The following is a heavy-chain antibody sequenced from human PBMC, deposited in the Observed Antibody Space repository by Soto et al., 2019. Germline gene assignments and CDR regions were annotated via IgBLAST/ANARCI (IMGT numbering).Heavy chain of an antibody. D-gene: IGHD6-13*01. CDR3: TTLSSTWPTGGDY. CDR2: IKQDGSEQ. Sequence: EVQLVESGGGLVQPGGSLRLSCAASGFIFSNHWMSWVRQAPGKGLEWVANIKQDGSEQYYVDPVKGRFTISRDNAKNSLFLQMNSLRADDTAVYYCTTLSSTWPTGGDYWGQGTLVTVSS. J-gene: IGHJ4*02. CDR1: GFIFSNHW. V-gene: IGHV3-7*03.